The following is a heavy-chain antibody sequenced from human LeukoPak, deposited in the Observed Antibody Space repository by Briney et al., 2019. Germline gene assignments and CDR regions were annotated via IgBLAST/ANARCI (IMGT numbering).Heavy chain of an antibody. Sequence: PSETLSLTCTVSGGSISSYYWGWIRQPPGKGLEWIGSIYYSGSTYYNPSLKSRVTISVDTSKNQFSLKLSSVTAADTAVYYCARRPDGSGAFDPWGQGTLVTVSS. D-gene: IGHD3-10*01. CDR2: IYYSGST. CDR3: ARRPDGSGAFDP. J-gene: IGHJ5*02. CDR1: GGSISSYY. V-gene: IGHV4-39*01.